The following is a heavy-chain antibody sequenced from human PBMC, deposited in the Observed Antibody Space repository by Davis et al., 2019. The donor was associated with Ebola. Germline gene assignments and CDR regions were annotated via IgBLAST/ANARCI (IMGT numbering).Heavy chain of an antibody. CDR3: ARCFGGGTYYYYGMDV. J-gene: IGHJ6*02. Sequence: SETLSLTCTVSGGSISSYYWSWIRQPPGKGLEWIGYIYYSGSTNYNPSLKSRVTISVDTSKNQFSLKLSSVTAADTAVYYCARCFGGGTYYYYGMDVWGQGTTVTVSS. D-gene: IGHD3-16*01. CDR2: IYYSGST. CDR1: GGSISSYY. V-gene: IGHV4-59*01.